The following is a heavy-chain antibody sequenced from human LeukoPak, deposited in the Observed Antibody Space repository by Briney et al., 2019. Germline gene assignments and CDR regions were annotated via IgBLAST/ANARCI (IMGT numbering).Heavy chain of an antibody. CDR3: TTGPSGCSSTSCYYYYYYYMDV. V-gene: IGHV3-15*01. Sequence: PGGSLRLSCAASGFTFSSHAMNWVRQAPGKGLEWVGRIKSKTDGGTTDYAAPVKGRFTISRDDSKNTLYLQMNSLKTEDTAVYYCTTGPSGCSSTSCYYYYYYYMDVWGKGTTVTISS. CDR1: GFTFSSHA. D-gene: IGHD2-2*01. CDR2: IKSKTDGGTT. J-gene: IGHJ6*03.